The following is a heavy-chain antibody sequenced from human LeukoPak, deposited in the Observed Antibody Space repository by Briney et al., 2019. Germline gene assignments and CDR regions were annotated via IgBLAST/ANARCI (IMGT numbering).Heavy chain of an antibody. CDR3: ARSGGCVDY. Sequence: GGSLRLSCAASGFTFSGYWMSWVRQAPGKGLEWVANIKQDGSEKHYVDSVKGRFTISRDNAKNSLYLQMNSLRAEDTAVYYCARSGGCVDYWGQGTLVTASS. J-gene: IGHJ4*02. CDR2: IKQDGSEK. CDR1: GFTFSGYW. V-gene: IGHV3-7*01. D-gene: IGHD4-23*01.